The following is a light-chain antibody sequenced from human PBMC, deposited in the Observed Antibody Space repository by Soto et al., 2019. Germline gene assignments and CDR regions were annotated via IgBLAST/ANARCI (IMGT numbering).Light chain of an antibody. V-gene: IGKV3-15*01. Sequence: EIVMTQSPATLSVSPGERVTLSCRVSQNILSKVAWYQHKPGQAPRVIMYGTSTRATGIPARFSGSGSGTEFTLTISSLQSEDFALYYCLQRNNWPPWTFGQGTKVDIK. CDR2: GTS. CDR1: QNILSK. CDR3: LQRNNWPPWT. J-gene: IGKJ1*01.